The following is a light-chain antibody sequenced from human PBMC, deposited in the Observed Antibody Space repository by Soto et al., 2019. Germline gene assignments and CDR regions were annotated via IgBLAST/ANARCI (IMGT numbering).Light chain of an antibody. Sequence: ETVMTQSPATLPVSPGERATLSCRASQSVSSSLAWYQQKPGQAPRLLIYGASTRATGIPSRFSGRGSGTEFTLTISSLQSVDFAVYYCQQYDNWPQTFGQGTKVDIK. CDR2: GAS. CDR1: QSVSSS. V-gene: IGKV3-15*01. CDR3: QQYDNWPQT. J-gene: IGKJ1*01.